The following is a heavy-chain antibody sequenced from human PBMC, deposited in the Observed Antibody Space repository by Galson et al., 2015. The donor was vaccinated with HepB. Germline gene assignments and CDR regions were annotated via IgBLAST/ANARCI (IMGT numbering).Heavy chain of an antibody. D-gene: IGHD3-10*01. Sequence: SLRLSCAASGFTFSDYYMSWIRQAPGKGLEWVSYISSSSSYTNYADSVKGRFTISRDNAKNSLYLQMNSLRAEDTAVYYCARGITMVRGVISVFDYWGQGTLVTVSS. CDR2: ISSSSSYT. V-gene: IGHV3-11*06. CDR3: ARGITMVRGVISVFDY. CDR1: GFTFSDYY. J-gene: IGHJ4*02.